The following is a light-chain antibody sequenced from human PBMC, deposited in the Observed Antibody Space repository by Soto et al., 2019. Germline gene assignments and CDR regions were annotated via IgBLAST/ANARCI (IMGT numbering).Light chain of an antibody. V-gene: IGLV2-14*01. CDR2: EVT. J-gene: IGLJ3*02. CDR1: SSDVGGYNY. Sequence: QSALTQPASVSGSPGQSITISCTGTSSDVGGYNYVSWYQHHPGKAPKLLIYEVTNRPSGVSNRFSGSKSGNTASLTISGLQAEGEANYYCSSYTTSSAWVFGGGTKLTVL. CDR3: SSYTTSSAWV.